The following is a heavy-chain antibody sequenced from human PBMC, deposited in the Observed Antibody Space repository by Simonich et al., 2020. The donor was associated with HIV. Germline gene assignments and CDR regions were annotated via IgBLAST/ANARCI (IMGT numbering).Heavy chain of an antibody. CDR2: ISYDGSNK. CDR1: GFTFSSYA. CDR3: ASGGSISSVWADDY. D-gene: IGHD3-16*01. V-gene: IGHV3-30*07. Sequence: QVQLVEYGGGVVQPGRSLRLSCAASGFTFSSYAMHWVRQAPGKGLEWVAVISYDGSNKYYADSVKGRFTISRDNSKNPLYLQMNSLRAEDTAVYYCASGGSISSVWADDYWGQGTLVTVSS. J-gene: IGHJ4*02.